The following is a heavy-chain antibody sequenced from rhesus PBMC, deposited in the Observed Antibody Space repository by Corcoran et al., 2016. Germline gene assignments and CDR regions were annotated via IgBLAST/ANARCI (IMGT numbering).Heavy chain of an antibody. CDR3: ARELTGVIIMTLKSPYYGLDS. J-gene: IGHJ6*01. D-gene: IGHD3-34*01. V-gene: IGHV4-80*01. CDR2: INCNSGRT. CDR1: GASISSNW. Sequence: QVQLQESGPGLVKPSETLSLTCTVSGASISSNWWSWIRQPPGKGLEWSGEINCNSGRTHYNPTLKIRGTISQDASKNLFSLKLSSVTAPDTAVYYCARELTGVIIMTLKSPYYGLDSWGQGVVVTVSS.